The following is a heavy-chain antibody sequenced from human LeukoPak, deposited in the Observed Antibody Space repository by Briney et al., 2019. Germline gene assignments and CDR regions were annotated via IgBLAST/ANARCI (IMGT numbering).Heavy chain of an antibody. CDR1: GFTFSSYG. J-gene: IGHJ4*02. CDR3: AKGLRGYNYGKVDY. D-gene: IGHD5-18*01. Sequence: GGSLRLSCAASGFTFSSYGLHWVRQAPGKGLEWVALIWYDGTNKYYVDSVKGRFTISRDNSRNTLYLQMSSLRVEDTGVYYCAKGLRGYNYGKVDYCGQGTLVTVSS. CDR2: IWYDGTNK. V-gene: IGHV3-33*06.